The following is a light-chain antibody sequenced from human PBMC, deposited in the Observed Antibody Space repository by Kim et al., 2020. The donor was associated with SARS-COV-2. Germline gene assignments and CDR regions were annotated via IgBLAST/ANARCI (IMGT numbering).Light chain of an antibody. CDR2: DVT. V-gene: IGLV2-14*01. CDR3: NSYASSNTWV. CDR1: SSDVGRYNY. J-gene: IGLJ3*02. Sequence: QSALTQPASVSGSPGQSITISCTGTSSDVGRYNYVYWYQQHPGKAPKLMIYDVTKRPSGVSNRFSGFKSGNTASLTISGLQAEDEADYYCNSYASSNTWVFGGGTQLTVL.